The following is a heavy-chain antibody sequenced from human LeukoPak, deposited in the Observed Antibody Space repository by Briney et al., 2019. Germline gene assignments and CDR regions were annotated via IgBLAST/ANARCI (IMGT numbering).Heavy chain of an antibody. Sequence: GGSLRLSCAASGFTFSSYEMNWVRQAPGKGLEWVSYITTSGRTIYYADSVKGRFSISRDNAKNSLYLQMNSLRAEDTAVYYCARGEDYGTNSFDYWGQGTLVTVSS. V-gene: IGHV3-48*03. D-gene: IGHD4-17*01. CDR1: GFTFSSYE. J-gene: IGHJ4*02. CDR2: ITTSGRTI. CDR3: ARGEDYGTNSFDY.